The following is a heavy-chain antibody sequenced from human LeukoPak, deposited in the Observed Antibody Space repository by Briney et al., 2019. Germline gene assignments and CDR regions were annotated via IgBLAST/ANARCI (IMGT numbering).Heavy chain of an antibody. D-gene: IGHD6-19*01. CDR2: ISSSSTYI. CDR3: ATSIAVAGTDY. Sequence: GGSLRLSCAAPGFTFSSYEMNWVRQAPGKGLEWVSSISSSSTYIYYADSVKGRFTISRDNAKNSLHLQMNSLRAEDTAVYYCATSIAVAGTDYWGQGTLVTVSS. CDR1: GFTFSSYE. J-gene: IGHJ4*02. V-gene: IGHV3-21*01.